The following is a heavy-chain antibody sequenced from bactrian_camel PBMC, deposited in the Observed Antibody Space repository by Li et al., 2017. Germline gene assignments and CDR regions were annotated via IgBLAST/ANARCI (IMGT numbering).Heavy chain of an antibody. J-gene: IGHJ7*01. Sequence: QLVESGGGLVQSGGSLTLTCVASGFAISKHGMSWVRRPPGKDLEYVATSNTDGRTHYRESVEGRFTISRDNAKNTLYLQMNSLKPGDTAMYYCAADGVVGFCDGMDYWGKGTQVTVS. CDR1: GFAISKHG. V-gene: IGHV3S31*01. D-gene: IGHD2*01. CDR2: SNTDGRT.